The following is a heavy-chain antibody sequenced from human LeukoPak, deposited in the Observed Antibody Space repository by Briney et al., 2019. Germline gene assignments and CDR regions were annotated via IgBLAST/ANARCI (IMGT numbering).Heavy chain of an antibody. V-gene: IGHV3-7*01. D-gene: IGHD2-2*01. Sequence: GGSLRLSCAASGSNFSSYWMSWVRQAPGKGLEWVASIKQDGSEKYYVDSVKGRFTISRDNAKNSLYLQMNSLRAEDTAVYYSARDDCSSISCYHNWFDPWGQGTLVTVSS. CDR3: ARDDCSSISCYHNWFDP. J-gene: IGHJ5*02. CDR2: IKQDGSEK. CDR1: GSNFSSYW.